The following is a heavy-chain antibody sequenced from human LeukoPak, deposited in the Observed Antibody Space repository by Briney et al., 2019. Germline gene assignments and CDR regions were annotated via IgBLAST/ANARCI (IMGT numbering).Heavy chain of an antibody. V-gene: IGHV1-69*13. CDR2: IIPIFGTA. J-gene: IGHJ4*02. CDR1: GYTFTSYG. CDR3: ARDPGIYSYGPRGYYFDY. Sequence: GASVKVSCKASGYTFTSYGISWVRQAPGQGLEWMGGIIPIFGTANYAQKFQGRVTITADESTSTAYMELSSLRSEDTAVYYCARDPGIYSYGPRGYYFDYWGQGTLVTVSS. D-gene: IGHD5-18*01.